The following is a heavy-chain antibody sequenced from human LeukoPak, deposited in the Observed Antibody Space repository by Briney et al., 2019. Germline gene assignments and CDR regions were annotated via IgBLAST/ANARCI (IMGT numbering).Heavy chain of an antibody. D-gene: IGHD3-22*01. Sequence: GGSLRLSCAASGFTVSRNYMSWVRQAPGKGLEWVSVIYSGGRTYYADPVRGRFTISRDNSKNTIYLQMNSLRVEDTAVYYCAREPEYDSGQWGQGTLVTVSS. CDR3: AREPEYDSGQ. V-gene: IGHV3-53*01. CDR1: GFTVSRNY. J-gene: IGHJ4*02. CDR2: IYSGGRT.